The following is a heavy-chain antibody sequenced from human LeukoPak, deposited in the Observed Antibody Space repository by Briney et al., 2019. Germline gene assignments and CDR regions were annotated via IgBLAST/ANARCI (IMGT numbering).Heavy chain of an antibody. CDR3: ASFGGSGSYYTEGVDFDY. CDR2: INHSGST. J-gene: IGHJ4*02. D-gene: IGHD3-10*01. Sequence: KSSETLSLTCAVYGGSFSGYYWSWIRQPPGKGLEWIGEINHSGSTNYNPSLKSRVTISVDTSKNQFSLKLSSVTAADTAVYYCASFGGSGSYYTEGVDFDYWGQGTLVTVSS. CDR1: GGSFSGYY. V-gene: IGHV4-34*01.